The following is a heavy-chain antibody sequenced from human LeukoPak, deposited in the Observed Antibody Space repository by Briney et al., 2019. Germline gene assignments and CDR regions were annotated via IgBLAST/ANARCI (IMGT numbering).Heavy chain of an antibody. CDR3: AKPVGYCGGDCYAFDY. J-gene: IGHJ4*02. CDR1: GFTFSRYA. D-gene: IGHD2-21*02. V-gene: IGHV3-23*01. Sequence: PGGSLRLSCAASGFTFSRYAMSGVRQAPGKGVEWGSAIGGSGGSTYYAVSVKCRFIISRDNSKNTLYLQMNSLRAEDTAVYYCAKPVGYCGGDCYAFDYWGQGTLVTVSS. CDR2: IGGSGGST.